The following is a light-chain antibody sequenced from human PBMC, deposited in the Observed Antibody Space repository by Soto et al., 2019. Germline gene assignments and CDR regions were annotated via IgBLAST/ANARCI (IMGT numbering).Light chain of an antibody. J-gene: IGKJ4*01. CDR1: QSVGSD. V-gene: IGKV3D-15*01. CDR3: DQYNTSRLT. CDR2: DSV. Sequence: ENVMTHFQATVSGSGGERATXSCRASQSVGSDLAWFQQKPGRVPRLVICDSVTRPTGVRTGISGTGSGTEFTLTLSSLRSQAFAVYYCDQYNTSRLTFGGGTKVDIK.